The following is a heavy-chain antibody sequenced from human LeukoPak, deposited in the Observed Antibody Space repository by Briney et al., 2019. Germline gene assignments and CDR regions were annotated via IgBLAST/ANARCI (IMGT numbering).Heavy chain of an antibody. CDR1: GGSISSGTYY. CDR2: IYTSGST. J-gene: IGHJ4*02. V-gene: IGHV4-61*02. CDR3: ARVSVAGLDY. Sequence: SETLSLTCTVSGGSISSGTYYWSWIRQPAGKGLEWIGRIYTSGSTNYNPSLKSRVTISVDTSKNQFSLKLSSVTAADTAGYYCARVSVAGLDYWGQGTLVTVSS. D-gene: IGHD6-19*01.